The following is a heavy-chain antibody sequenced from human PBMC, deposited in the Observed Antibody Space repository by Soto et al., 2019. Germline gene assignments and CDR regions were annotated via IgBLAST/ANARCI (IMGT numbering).Heavy chain of an antibody. CDR2: FDPEDGET. Sequence: ASVKVSCKVSGYTLTELSMHWVLQAPGKGLEWMGGFDPEDGETIYAQKFQGRVTMTEDTSTDTAYMELSSLRSEDTAVYYCATVILTGYYWLDPWGQGTLVTVSS. J-gene: IGHJ5*02. D-gene: IGHD3-9*01. V-gene: IGHV1-24*01. CDR3: ATVILTGYYWLDP. CDR1: GYTLTELS.